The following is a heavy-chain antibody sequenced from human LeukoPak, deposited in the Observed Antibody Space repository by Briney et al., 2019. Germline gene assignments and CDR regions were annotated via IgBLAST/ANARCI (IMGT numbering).Heavy chain of an antibody. CDR2: ISYDGSNK. CDR3: ARGPLATMAEYYFDY. V-gene: IGHV3-30*01. D-gene: IGHD5-24*01. J-gene: IGHJ4*02. Sequence: GRSLRLSCAASGFTFSSYAMHWFRQAPGKGLEWVAVISYDGSNKYYADSVKGRFTISRDNSKNTLYLQMNSLRAEDTAVYYCARGPLATMAEYYFDYWGQGTLVTVSS. CDR1: GFTFSSYA.